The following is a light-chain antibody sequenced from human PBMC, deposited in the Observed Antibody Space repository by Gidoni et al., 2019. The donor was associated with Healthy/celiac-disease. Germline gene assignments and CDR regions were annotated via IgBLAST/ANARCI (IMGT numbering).Light chain of an antibody. Sequence: QSVLTQPPSVSGAPGQRVTISCTGSSSNIGAGDDVHWYQQHPGTAPKLLIYGNSNLPSGVPDRFSGSKSGTSASLAITGLQAEDEADYYCQSYDSSLSVVFGGGTKLTVL. CDR1: SSNIGAGDD. J-gene: IGLJ2*01. CDR3: QSYDSSLSVV. V-gene: IGLV1-40*01. CDR2: GNS.